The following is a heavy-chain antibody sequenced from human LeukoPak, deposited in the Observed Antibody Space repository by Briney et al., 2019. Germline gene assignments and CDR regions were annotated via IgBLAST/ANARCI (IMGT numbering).Heavy chain of an antibody. Sequence: PSETLSLTRTVSGGSISSFYWSWVRQTPGEGLECIGYIYSSGSTNYNPSLKSRVTMSVDTSNNQFSLKLNSATAADTAVYYCARGSKDSTWPGGYFDLWGRGTLVTVYS. CDR1: GGSISSFY. D-gene: IGHD6-13*01. J-gene: IGHJ2*01. CDR2: IYSSGST. CDR3: ARGSKDSTWPGGYFDL. V-gene: IGHV4-59*01.